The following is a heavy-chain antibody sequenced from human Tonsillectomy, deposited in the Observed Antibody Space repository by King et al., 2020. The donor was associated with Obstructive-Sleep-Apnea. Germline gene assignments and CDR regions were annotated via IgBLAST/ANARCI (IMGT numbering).Heavy chain of an antibody. J-gene: IGHJ4*02. CDR2: IYYSGST. D-gene: IGHD5-18*01. CDR3: ARGGYSYGLSTNFDY. Sequence: QLQESGPGLVKPSQTLSLTCTVSGGSISSGGYYWRWIRQHPGKGLEWIGYIYYSGSTYYNPSLKSRVTISVDTSKNQFSLKLSSVTAADTAVYYCARGGYSYGLSTNFDYWGQGTLVTVSS. V-gene: IGHV4-31*03. CDR1: GGSISSGGYY.